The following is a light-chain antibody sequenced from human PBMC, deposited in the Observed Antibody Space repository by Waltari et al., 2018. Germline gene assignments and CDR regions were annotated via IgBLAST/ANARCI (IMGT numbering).Light chain of an antibody. V-gene: IGKV1-33*01. CDR1: QDIDNY. Sequence: DIQMTQSPSSLSASVGARVTITCQARQDIDNYLNWYQQKPGKAPTLLISDASKLETGVPSRFSASGSGTDFTFTISSLQPEDIATYYCQQYDNLPLTFGGGTGVEI. CDR3: QQYDNLPLT. CDR2: DAS. J-gene: IGKJ4*01.